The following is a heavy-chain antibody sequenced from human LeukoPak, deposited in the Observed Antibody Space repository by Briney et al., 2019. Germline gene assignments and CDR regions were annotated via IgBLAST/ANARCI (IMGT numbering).Heavy chain of an antibody. CDR1: GGSISSYY. J-gene: IGHJ4*02. D-gene: IGHD3-22*01. CDR2: IYYSGST. CDR3: ASDYYDSSGYYYIDY. Sequence: SETLSLTCTVSGGSISSYYWSWIRQPPGKGLEWIGYIYYSGSTNYNPSLKSRVTISVDTSKNQFSLKLSSVTAADTAVYYCASDYYDSSGYYYIDYWGQGTLVTVSS. V-gene: IGHV4-59*08.